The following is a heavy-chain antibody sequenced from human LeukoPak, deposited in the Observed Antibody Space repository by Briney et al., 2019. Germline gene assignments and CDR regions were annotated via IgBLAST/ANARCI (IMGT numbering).Heavy chain of an antibody. J-gene: IGHJ4*02. CDR3: ARVPSDATLDY. CDR2: IYYSGST. CDR1: GGSISSGDYY. V-gene: IGHV4-30-4*08. Sequence: SETLSLTCTVSGGSISSGDYYWSWIRQPPGKGLEWIGYIYYSGSTYYNPSLKSRVTISVDTSKNQFSLKLSSVTAADTAVYYCARVPSDATLDYWGQRTLVTVSS.